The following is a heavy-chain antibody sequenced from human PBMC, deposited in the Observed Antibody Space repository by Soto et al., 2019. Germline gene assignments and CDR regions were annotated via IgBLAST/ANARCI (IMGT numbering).Heavy chain of an antibody. V-gene: IGHV4-4*02. Sequence: SETQSLTSAVSDGYSSSSNWCRWVHQPPGKGLEWIGEIYHSGSTNYNPSLKSRVTISLDTSKSQSSLILRSVTAADTAVYYCARLGDYYQAFDYWGHGTLVTVSS. CDR3: ARLGDYYQAFDY. CDR1: DGYSSSSNW. J-gene: IGHJ4*01. D-gene: IGHD3-22*01. CDR2: IYHSGST.